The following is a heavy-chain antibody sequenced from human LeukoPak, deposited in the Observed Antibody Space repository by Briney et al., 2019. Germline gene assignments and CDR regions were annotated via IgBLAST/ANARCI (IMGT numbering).Heavy chain of an antibody. CDR2: IYSGGST. CDR1: GFTVSSNY. J-gene: IGHJ6*03. Sequence: GGSLRLSCAASGFTVSSNYMSWVRQAPGKGLEWVSVIYSGGSTYYADSVKGRFTISRDNSKNTLYLQMNSLRAEDTAVYYCARTYCSSSAKLGKYYYYYMDVWGKGTTVTVSS. CDR3: ARTYCSSSAKLGKYYYYYMDV. V-gene: IGHV3-53*01. D-gene: IGHD6-6*01.